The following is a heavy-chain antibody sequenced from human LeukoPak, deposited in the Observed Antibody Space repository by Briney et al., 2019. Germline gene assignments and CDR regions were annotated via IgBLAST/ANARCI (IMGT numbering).Heavy chain of an antibody. Sequence: PGGSLRLSCAASGFTFSSYWMSWVRQAPGKGLEGVASIKEDGSEKYNLESLKGRFTISRDNAKNSLYLQMNTLRVEDTAVYYCARDRFGGMDVWGKGTTVTVSP. CDR3: ARDRFGGMDV. CDR1: GFTFSSYW. D-gene: IGHD3-10*01. V-gene: IGHV3-7*01. CDR2: IKEDGSEK. J-gene: IGHJ6*04.